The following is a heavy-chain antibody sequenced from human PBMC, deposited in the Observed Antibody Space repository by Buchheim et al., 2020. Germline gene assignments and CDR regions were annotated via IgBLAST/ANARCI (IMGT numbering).Heavy chain of an antibody. J-gene: IGHJ4*02. CDR3: ARGAGAVAGDELDY. CDR2: ISYDGSNK. CDR1: GFTFSSYA. Sequence: QMQLVESGGGVVQPGRSLRLSCAASGFTFSSYAMHWVRQAPGKGLEWVAVISYDGSNKYYADSVKGRFTISRDNSKNTLYLQMNSLRAEDTAVYYCARGAGAVAGDELDYWGQGTL. D-gene: IGHD6-19*01. V-gene: IGHV3-30-3*01.